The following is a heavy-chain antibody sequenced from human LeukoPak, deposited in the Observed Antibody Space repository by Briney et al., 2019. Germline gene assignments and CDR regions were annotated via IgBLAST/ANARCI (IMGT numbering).Heavy chain of an antibody. V-gene: IGHV3-30-3*01. J-gene: IGHJ4*02. D-gene: IGHD4-17*01. CDR2: ISYDGSNK. CDR3: ARVLLTTVTTSTLGY. CDR1: AFTFNNYA. Sequence: GGSLRLSCAASAFTFNNYAMHWVRQPPGKGLEWVAVISYDGSNKYYADSVKGRFTISRDNSKNTLFLQMNSLRTEDTAIYYCARVLLTTVTTSTLGYWGQGTLVTVSS.